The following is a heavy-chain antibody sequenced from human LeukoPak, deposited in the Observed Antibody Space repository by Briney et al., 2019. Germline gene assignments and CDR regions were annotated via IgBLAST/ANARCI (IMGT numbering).Heavy chain of an antibody. Sequence: PSETLSLTCTVSGGSITSNSYYWGWIRQPPGKGLEWIGRIYTSGSTNYNPSLKSRVTISVDTSKNQFSLKLNSVTAADTAVYYCARDSDRGYSYGTRLDYWGQGTLVTVSS. CDR2: IYTSGST. CDR3: ARDSDRGYSYGTRLDY. CDR1: GGSITSNSYY. D-gene: IGHD5-18*01. V-gene: IGHV4-61*02. J-gene: IGHJ4*02.